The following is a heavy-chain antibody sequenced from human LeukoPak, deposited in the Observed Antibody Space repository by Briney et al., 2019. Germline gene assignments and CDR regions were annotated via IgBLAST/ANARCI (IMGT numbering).Heavy chain of an antibody. CDR1: GFTFRRYA. V-gene: IGHV3-23*01. Sequence: GGSLRLSRAAPGFTFRRYAMSWVRQAPGEGLEWVSGICGSGGSTYYADSVKGRFTISRDNFKNTRYMQMDSLRAEDTAVFYWAKGSYYYGSGSHFDSWGQGTLVTVSS. CDR2: ICGSGGST. D-gene: IGHD3-10*01. J-gene: IGHJ4*02. CDR3: AKGSYYYGSGSHFDS.